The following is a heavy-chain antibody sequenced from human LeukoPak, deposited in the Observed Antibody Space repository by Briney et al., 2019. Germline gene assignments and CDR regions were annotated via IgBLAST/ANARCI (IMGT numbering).Heavy chain of an antibody. J-gene: IGHJ3*02. V-gene: IGHV3-21*01. CDR2: ITSSSNYI. CDR3: ARDVVFYYFDSSGYFGAFDI. D-gene: IGHD3-22*01. Sequence: GGSLRLSCAASGFTFSSYGMTWVRQAPGKGLEWVSSITSSSNYIHYADSVKGRFTISRDNAKNSLYLQMNSLRAEDTAVYYCARDVVFYYFDSSGYFGAFDIWGQGTMVTVSS. CDR1: GFTFSSYG.